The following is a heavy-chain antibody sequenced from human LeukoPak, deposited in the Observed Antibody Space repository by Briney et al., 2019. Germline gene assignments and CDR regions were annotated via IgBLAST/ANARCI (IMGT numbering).Heavy chain of an antibody. CDR3: ARGTSPPPGYFDY. D-gene: IGHD3-10*01. J-gene: IGHJ4*02. CDR2: INHSGST. V-gene: IGHV4-34*01. CDR1: GGSFSGYY. Sequence: SETLSLTCAVYGGSFSGYYWSWIRQPPGKGLEWIGEINHSGSTNYNPSLKSRVTISVDTSKNQFSLKLSSVTAADAAVYYCARGTSPPPGYFDYWGQGTLVTVSS.